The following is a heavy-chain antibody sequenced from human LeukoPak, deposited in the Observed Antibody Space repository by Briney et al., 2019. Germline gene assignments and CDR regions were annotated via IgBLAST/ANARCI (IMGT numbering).Heavy chain of an antibody. Sequence: GGSLRLSCAASGFSFSTYAMSWVRQAPGKGLEWVSAISNNGDYTYYVDSVKGRFTISRDNSKNTLYLQMNSLRAEDTAVYSCAKGESNWGTSPPFDYWGQGALVTVSS. CDR3: AKGESNWGTSPPFDY. CDR1: GFSFSTYA. J-gene: IGHJ4*02. V-gene: IGHV3-23*05. CDR2: ISNNGDYT. D-gene: IGHD7-27*01.